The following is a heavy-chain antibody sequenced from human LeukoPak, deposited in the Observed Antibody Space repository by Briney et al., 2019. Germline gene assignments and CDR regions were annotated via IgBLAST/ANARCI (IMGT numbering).Heavy chain of an antibody. CDR3: ASLRMLRGVTWYDY. CDR1: GGSISSSSYY. CDR2: IYYSGTT. J-gene: IGHJ4*02. Sequence: PSEALSLTCTVSGGSISSSSYYWAWIRQPPGKGLEWSGSIYYSGTTYYNPSLKSRVTISVDTSKNQFSLKLSSVTAADTAVYYCASLRMLRGVTWYDYWGQGTLVTVSS. D-gene: IGHD3-10*01. V-gene: IGHV4-39*01.